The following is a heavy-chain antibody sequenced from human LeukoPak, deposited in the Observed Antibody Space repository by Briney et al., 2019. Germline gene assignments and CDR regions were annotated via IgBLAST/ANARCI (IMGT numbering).Heavy chain of an antibody. CDR3: ARVSGSLYYFDY. V-gene: IGHV3-53*01. CDR1: VYTVSSNY. D-gene: IGHD1-26*01. Sequence: GGSLGLSCAASVYTVSSNYMSWVRQAPGKGLEWVSVIYSGGSTYYADSVKGRFTISRDNSKNTLYLQMNSLRAEDTAVYYCARVSGSLYYFDYWGQGTLVTVSS. J-gene: IGHJ4*02. CDR2: IYSGGST.